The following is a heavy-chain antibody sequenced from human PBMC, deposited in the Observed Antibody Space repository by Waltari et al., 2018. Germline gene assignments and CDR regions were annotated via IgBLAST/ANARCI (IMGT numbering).Heavy chain of an antibody. D-gene: IGHD4-4*01. CDR3: PRDLARRDDYTPRRKPLAFDI. CDR1: GYTWTSYG. Sequence: QVQLVQSGAEGKKPGASVKVSCKASGYTWTSYGISWVRQAPGQGLEWMGGISAHNANQSHAQQLPGRVTMTTATATSTAYMELRRLRSDDPAVSSRPRDLARRDDYTPRRKPLAFDIWGQGTLVPVSS. CDR2: ISAHNANQ. J-gene: IGHJ3*02. V-gene: IGHV1-18*01.